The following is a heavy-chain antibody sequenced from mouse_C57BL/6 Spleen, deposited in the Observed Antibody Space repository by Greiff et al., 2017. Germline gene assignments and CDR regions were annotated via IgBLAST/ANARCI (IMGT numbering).Heavy chain of an antibody. Sequence: QVQRQQSGAERVKLGVPVKISCKALGHTSTDYYINGGKQRPGQGFEWIGKMGPGSGSTYYNEKFKGKATLTADKSSSTAYMQLSSLTSEDSAVYFCARNWDGLAMDYWGQGTSVTVSS. V-gene: IGHV1-77*01. CDR1: GHTSTDYY. D-gene: IGHD4-1*01. CDR3: ARNWDGLAMDY. J-gene: IGHJ4*01. CDR2: MGPGSGST.